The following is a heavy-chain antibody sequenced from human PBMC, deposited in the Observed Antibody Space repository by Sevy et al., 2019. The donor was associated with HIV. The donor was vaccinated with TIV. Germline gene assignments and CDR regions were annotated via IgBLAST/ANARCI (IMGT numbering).Heavy chain of an antibody. D-gene: IGHD6-13*01. V-gene: IGHV4-39*02. CDR1: GDSITSSSYY. CDR3: ARRAYGSSHYFDY. J-gene: IGHJ4*02. Sequence: SETLSLTCCVSGDSITSSSYYWGWIRQPPGKGLEWIGIIYYRRNTYYDPSLKSRVTIFVDTSKNHFSLKLTSVTAADTAFYYCARRAYGSSHYFDYWGQGTLVTVSS. CDR2: IYYRRNT.